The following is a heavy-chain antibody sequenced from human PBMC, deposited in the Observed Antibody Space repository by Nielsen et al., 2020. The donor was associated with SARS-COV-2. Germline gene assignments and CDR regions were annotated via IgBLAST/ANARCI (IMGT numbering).Heavy chain of an antibody. V-gene: IGHV1-3*01. CDR3: AREPYSSSWYGDY. Sequence: GESLKISCAASGFTFTSYAMHWVRQAPGQRLEWMGWINAGNGNTKYSQKFQGRVTITRDTSASTAYMELSSLRSEDTAVYYCAREPYSSSWYGDYWGQGTLVTVSS. CDR2: INAGNGNT. J-gene: IGHJ4*02. CDR1: GFTFTSYA. D-gene: IGHD6-13*01.